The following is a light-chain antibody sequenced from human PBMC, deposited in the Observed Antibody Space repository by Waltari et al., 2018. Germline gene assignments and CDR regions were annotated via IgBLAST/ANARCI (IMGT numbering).Light chain of an antibody. V-gene: IGKV1-9*01. CDR3: QQLNNYPPT. Sequence: DIQLTQSPSFLSASVGDRVTITCRASQDINSYLAWYQQKPGKAPKLLIYVASTLQSGVPSRFSGSGSATEYTPTIISLQPQDVATYYCQQLNNYPPTFGQGTKVEIK. CDR1: QDINSY. J-gene: IGKJ1*01. CDR2: VAS.